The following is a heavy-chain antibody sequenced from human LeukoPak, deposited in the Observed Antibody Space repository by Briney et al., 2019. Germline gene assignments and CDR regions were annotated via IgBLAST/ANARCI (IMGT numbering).Heavy chain of an antibody. Sequence: GGSLRLSCAASGFTFSSYSMNWVRQAPGKGLEWVSSISSSSSYIYYADSVKGRFTISRDNAKNSLYLQMNSLGAEDTAVYYCARDPMVRGVLLEDWGQGTLVTVSS. CDR1: GFTFSSYS. V-gene: IGHV3-21*01. CDR3: ARDPMVRGVLLED. CDR2: ISSSSSYI. D-gene: IGHD3-10*01. J-gene: IGHJ4*02.